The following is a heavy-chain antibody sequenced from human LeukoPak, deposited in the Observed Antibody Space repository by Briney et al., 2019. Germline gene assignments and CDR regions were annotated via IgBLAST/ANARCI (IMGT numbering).Heavy chain of an antibody. V-gene: IGHV3-33*06. D-gene: IGHD3-9*01. Sequence: GRSLRLSCAASGFTFSSYGMHWVRQAPGKGLEWVAVIWYDGSNKYYADSVKGRFTISRDNSKNTLYLQMNSLRAEDTAVYYCAKEQALRYFVWLLSGFDYWGQGTLVTVSS. CDR3: AKEQALRYFVWLLSGFDY. J-gene: IGHJ4*02. CDR1: GFTFSSYG. CDR2: IWYDGSNK.